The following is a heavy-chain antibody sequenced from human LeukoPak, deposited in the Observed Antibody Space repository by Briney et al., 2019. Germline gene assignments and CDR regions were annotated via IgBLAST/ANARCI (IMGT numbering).Heavy chain of an antibody. D-gene: IGHD3-16*02. V-gene: IGHV4-61*02. Sequence: PSETLSLTCTVSGYSISSGYYWGWIRQPAGKGLEWIGRIYTSGSTNYNPSLKSRVTISVDTSKNQFSLKLSSVTAADTAVYYCASEITFGGVIVEADWGQGTLVTVSS. CDR2: IYTSGST. CDR3: ASEITFGGVIVEAD. J-gene: IGHJ4*02. CDR1: GYSISSGYY.